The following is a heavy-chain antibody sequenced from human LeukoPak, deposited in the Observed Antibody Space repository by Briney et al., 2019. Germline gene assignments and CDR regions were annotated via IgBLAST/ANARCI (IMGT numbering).Heavy chain of an antibody. CDR2: IYTSGST. Sequence: PSETLSLTCTVSGGSISSYYWSWIRQPAGKGLEWIGRIYTSGSTNYNPSLKSRVTMSVDTSKNQFSLKLSSVTAADTAVYYCARGKLYWSGYYTTHYYYMDVWGKGTTATVSS. D-gene: IGHD3-3*01. V-gene: IGHV4-4*07. CDR3: ARGKLYWSGYYTTHYYYMDV. J-gene: IGHJ6*03. CDR1: GGSISSYY.